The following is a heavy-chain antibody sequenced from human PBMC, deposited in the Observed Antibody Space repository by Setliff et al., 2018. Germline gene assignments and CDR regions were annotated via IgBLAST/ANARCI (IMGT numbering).Heavy chain of an antibody. D-gene: IGHD3-16*01. CDR1: GYTFTGYY. CDR3: ARGLPLGYGMDV. V-gene: IGHV1-2*04. Sequence: VASVKVSCKASGYTFTGYYMHWVRQAPGQGLEWMGWINPNSGGTNYAQKFQGWVTMTRDTSISTAYMELSRLRSDDTAAYYCARGLPLGYGMDVWGQGTTVTVSS. J-gene: IGHJ6*02. CDR2: INPNSGGT.